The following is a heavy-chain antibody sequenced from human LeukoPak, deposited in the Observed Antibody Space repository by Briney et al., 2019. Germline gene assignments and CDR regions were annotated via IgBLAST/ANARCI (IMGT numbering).Heavy chain of an antibody. J-gene: IGHJ4*02. D-gene: IGHD3-10*01. CDR3: ARGAWFGELWRSFFDY. CDR1: GFTFSSYA. V-gene: IGHV3-30-3*01. Sequence: PGGSLRLSCAASGFTFSSYAMHWVRQAPGKGLEWVAVISYDGSNKYYADSVKGRFTISRDNSKNTLYLQMNSLRAEDTAVYYCARGAWFGELWRSFFDYWGQGTLVTVSS. CDR2: ISYDGSNK.